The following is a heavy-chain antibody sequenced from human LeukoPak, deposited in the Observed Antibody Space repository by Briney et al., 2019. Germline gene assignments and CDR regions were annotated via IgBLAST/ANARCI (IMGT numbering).Heavy chain of an antibody. CDR1: GGSISSYY. CDR2: IYTSGST. V-gene: IGHV4-4*07. Sequence: SETLSLTCTVSGGSISSYYWSWIRQPAGKGLEWIGRIYTSGSTNYNPSLKSRVTMSVDTSKNQFSLKLSSVAAADTAVYYCARASGLIWFGELLIHTGGAFDIWGQGTMVTVSS. J-gene: IGHJ3*02. D-gene: IGHD3-10*01. CDR3: ARASGLIWFGELLIHTGGAFDI.